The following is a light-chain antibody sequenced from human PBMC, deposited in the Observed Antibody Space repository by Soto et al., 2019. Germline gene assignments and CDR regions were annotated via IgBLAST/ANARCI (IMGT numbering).Light chain of an antibody. CDR3: QQRFRWPLT. J-gene: IGKJ4*01. V-gene: IGKV3-11*01. Sequence: EIVLTQSPATLSLSPGERATLSCRASQSVGSYLAWYQQKPGQAPRLLIYDASNRATGIPARFSGSGSGTDFTLTNGSLEPEDFAVYSCQQRFRWPLTFGGGTKVEI. CDR2: DAS. CDR1: QSVGSY.